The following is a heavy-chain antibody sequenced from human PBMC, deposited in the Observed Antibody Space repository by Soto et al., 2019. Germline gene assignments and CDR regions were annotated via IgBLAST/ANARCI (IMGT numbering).Heavy chain of an antibody. Sequence: GASVKVSCSASEDTFRNYAISWVRQSPVQGLEWMGVIIPIFGTANYAQKLQGRVTITADTSANTVYLELSSLRSEDTALYYCASTTYDSSAYYYWYLGLWGRGTLVTVSS. CDR3: ASTTYDSSAYYYWYLGL. J-gene: IGHJ2*01. V-gene: IGHV1-69*06. CDR2: IIPIFGTA. CDR1: EDTFRNYA. D-gene: IGHD3-22*01.